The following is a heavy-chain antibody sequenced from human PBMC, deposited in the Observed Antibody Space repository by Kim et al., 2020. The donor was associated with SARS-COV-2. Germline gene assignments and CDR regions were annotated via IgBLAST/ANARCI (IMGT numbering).Heavy chain of an antibody. D-gene: IGHD3-22*01. Sequence: HKLQGRVTMTTDTSTSTAYMELRSLRSDDTAVYYCARTYYYDSSGHELDYWGQGTLVTVSS. J-gene: IGHJ4*02. V-gene: IGHV1-18*01. CDR3: ARTYYYDSSGHELDY.